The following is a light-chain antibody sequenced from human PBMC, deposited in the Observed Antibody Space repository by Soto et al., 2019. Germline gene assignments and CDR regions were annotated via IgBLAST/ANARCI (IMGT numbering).Light chain of an antibody. J-gene: IGLJ1*01. V-gene: IGLV2-14*03. Sequence: QSVLTQPASVSGSPGQSITISCTGTSRDVGGYNYVSWYQHHPGKAPKLLIYDVSNRPSGISNRFSGSKSDNTASLTISGLQPEDEADYYCSSYTTSNTRQIVFGTGTKVTV. CDR2: DVS. CDR3: SSYTTSNTRQIV. CDR1: SRDVGGYNY.